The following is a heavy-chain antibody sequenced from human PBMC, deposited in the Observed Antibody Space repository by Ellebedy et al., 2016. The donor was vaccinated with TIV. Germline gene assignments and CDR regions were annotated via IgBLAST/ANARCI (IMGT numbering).Heavy chain of an antibody. D-gene: IGHD3-9*01. J-gene: IGHJ4*02. V-gene: IGHV4-39*01. CDR1: GGSVSTTKYY. CDR2: VYYSGRP. Sequence: MPGGSLRLSCGVSGGSVSTTKYYWAWIRQPTGQGLEWIGSVYYSGRPYYNASFKSRVTLSADTSKNQFSLNLRTGSATDTGVYYCARIDTWQPIDDWGQGILVTVSS. CDR3: ARIDTWQPIDD.